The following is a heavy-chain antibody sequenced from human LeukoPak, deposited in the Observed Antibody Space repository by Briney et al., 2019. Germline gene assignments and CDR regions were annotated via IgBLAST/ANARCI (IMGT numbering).Heavy chain of an antibody. CDR2: INPNSGGT. Sequence: ASVKVSCKASGCTFTGSYMHWVRQAPGQGLEWMGWINPNSGGTNYAQKFQGRVTMTRDTSISPAYMELSRLRAEGPVVTYRGTSGREDYELYMWSFDYWGQGTLVTVSS. CDR3: GTSGREDYELYMWSFDY. V-gene: IGHV1-2*02. CDR1: GCTFTGSY. D-gene: IGHD3-22*01. J-gene: IGHJ4*02.